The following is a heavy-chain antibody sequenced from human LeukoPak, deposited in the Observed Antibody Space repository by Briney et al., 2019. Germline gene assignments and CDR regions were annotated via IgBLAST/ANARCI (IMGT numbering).Heavy chain of an antibody. CDR2: IYYSGST. Sequence: SETLSLTCTVSGGSISSSSYYWGWIRQPPGKGLEWIGSIYYSGSTYYNPSLKSRVTISVDTSKNQFSLKLSSVTAADTAVYYCARDRDSSGWLYFDYWGQGTLVTVSS. V-gene: IGHV4-39*02. CDR1: GGSISSSSYY. D-gene: IGHD6-19*01. J-gene: IGHJ4*02. CDR3: ARDRDSSGWLYFDY.